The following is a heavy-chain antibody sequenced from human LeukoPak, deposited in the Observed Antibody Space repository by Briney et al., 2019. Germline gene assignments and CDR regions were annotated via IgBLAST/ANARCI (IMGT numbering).Heavy chain of an antibody. CDR3: ARLGCSGGSCYSLIFNRFDP. J-gene: IGHJ5*02. V-gene: IGHV4-59*08. Sequence: AETLSLTCTVSGVSVSSYYWSWIRQPPGKGLEWIGYIYYSGSTNYNPSLKSRVTISVDTSKNQFPLKLSSVTAADTAVYYCARLGCSGGSCYSLIFNRFDPWGQGTLVTVSS. CDR1: GVSVSSYY. CDR2: IYYSGST. D-gene: IGHD2-15*01.